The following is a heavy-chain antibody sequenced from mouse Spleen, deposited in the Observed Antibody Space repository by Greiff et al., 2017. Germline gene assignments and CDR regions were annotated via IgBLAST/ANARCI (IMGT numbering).Heavy chain of an antibody. CDR2: IYPGDGDT. J-gene: IGHJ2*01. CDR3: ARAFITTVVYFDY. CDR1: GYAFSSYW. V-gene: IGHV1-80*01. Sequence: QVQLQQSGAELVKPGASVKISCKASGYAFSSYWMNWVKQRPGKGLEWIGQIYPGDGDTNYNGKFKGKATLTADKSSSTAYMQLSSLTSEDSAVYFCARAFITTVVYFDYWGQGTTLTVSS. D-gene: IGHD1-1*01.